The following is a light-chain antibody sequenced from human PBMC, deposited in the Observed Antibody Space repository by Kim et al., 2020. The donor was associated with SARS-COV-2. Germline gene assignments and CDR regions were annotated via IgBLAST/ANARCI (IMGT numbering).Light chain of an antibody. J-gene: IGLJ2*01. V-gene: IGLV2-23*02. CDR2: EVS. CDR3: CSYAGSSTVV. CDR1: SIDVGSYNL. Sequence: GQSITISCTGTSIDVGSYNLVSWYQQHPGKAPKLMIYEVSKRPSGVSNRFSGSKSGNTASLTISGLQAEDEADYYCCSYAGSSTVVFGGGTQLTVL.